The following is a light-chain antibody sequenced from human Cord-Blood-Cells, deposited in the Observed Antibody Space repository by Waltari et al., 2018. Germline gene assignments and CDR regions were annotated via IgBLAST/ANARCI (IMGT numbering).Light chain of an antibody. CDR2: EVS. CDR3: SSYTSSSTWV. Sequence: QSALTQPHSVSGSPGQSITISCTGTSRDVGGYNYVSWYQQHPGKAPKLMIYEVSNRPSGVSNRFSGSKSGNTASLTISGLQAEDEADYYYSSYTSSSTWVFGGGTKLTVL. J-gene: IGLJ3*02. CDR1: SRDVGGYNY. V-gene: IGLV2-14*01.